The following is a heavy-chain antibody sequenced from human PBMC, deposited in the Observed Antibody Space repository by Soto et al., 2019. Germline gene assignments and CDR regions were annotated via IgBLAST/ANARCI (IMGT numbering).Heavy chain of an antibody. D-gene: IGHD3-9*01. CDR2: IIPIYASP. CDR3: AVTVTGSRSPLAH. Sequence: QVQLVQSGAEVKKPGSSVKVSCKAFGGTFSSNAISWVRQAPGQGLEWMGGIIPIYASPNYAQNFQGRVTVTADKATSTAYLELSRLKFADSAIYYCAVTVTGSRSPLAHWGRGTLVIVSS. J-gene: IGHJ4*02. CDR1: GGTFSSNA. V-gene: IGHV1-69*06.